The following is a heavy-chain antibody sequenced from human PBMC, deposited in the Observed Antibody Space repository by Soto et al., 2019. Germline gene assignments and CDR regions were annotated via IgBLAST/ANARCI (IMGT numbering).Heavy chain of an antibody. V-gene: IGHV2-5*02. CDR3: AHRRGSGSYYGDFDY. D-gene: IGHD1-26*01. Sequence: QITLKESGPTLVQPTQTLTLTCTFSGFSLSTSGVGVGWIRQPPGKALEWLALIYWDDDKRYSPSLKSRLTSTKDTSKNQVVLTMTNMDPVDTATYYCAHRRGSGSYYGDFDYWGQGTLVTVSS. CDR1: GFSLSTSGVG. J-gene: IGHJ4*02. CDR2: IYWDDDK.